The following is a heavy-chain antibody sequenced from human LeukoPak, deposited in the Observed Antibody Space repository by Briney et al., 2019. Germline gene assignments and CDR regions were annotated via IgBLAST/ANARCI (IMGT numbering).Heavy chain of an antibody. D-gene: IGHD6-13*01. CDR3: ARVRVAAAGIDY. CDR2: IYYSGST. Sequence: SETLSLTCTVSGGSISSYYWSWIRQPPGKGLERIGYIYYSGSTNSNPPLKSRVTLSVDTSKNQFSLKVSSVTAADTAVYYCARVRVAAAGIDYWGQGTLVTVSS. CDR1: GGSISSYY. J-gene: IGHJ4*02. V-gene: IGHV4-59*01.